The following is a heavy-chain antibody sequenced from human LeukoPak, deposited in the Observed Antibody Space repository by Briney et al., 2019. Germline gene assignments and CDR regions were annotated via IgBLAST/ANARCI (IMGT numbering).Heavy chain of an antibody. J-gene: IGHJ5*02. CDR2: IYYSGST. CDR3: ARAGASALGYCSSTSCYTNRFDP. D-gene: IGHD2-2*02. V-gene: IGHV4-30-4*08. Sequence: SETLSLTCTVSGGSISSGDYYWSWIRQPPGKGLEWIGYIYYSGSTYYNPSLKSRVTISVDTSKNQFSLKLSSVTTADTAVYYCARAGASALGYCSSTSCYTNRFDPWGQGTLVTVSS. CDR1: GGSISSGDYY.